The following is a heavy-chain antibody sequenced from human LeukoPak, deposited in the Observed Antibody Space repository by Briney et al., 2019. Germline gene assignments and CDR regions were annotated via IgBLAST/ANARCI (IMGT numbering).Heavy chain of an antibody. CDR2: IHYSGST. CDR3: VRSDRWNWAFDI. J-gene: IGHJ3*02. CDR1: GFTFSSYAMH. V-gene: IGHV4-39*01. Sequence: PGRSLRLSCAASGFTFSSYAMHWVRQAPGKGLEWIGSIHYSGSTYYNPSLKSRVTISVDTSKNQFSLKLSSVTAADTVVYYCVRSDRWNWAFDIWGQGTMVTVSS. D-gene: IGHD1-7*01.